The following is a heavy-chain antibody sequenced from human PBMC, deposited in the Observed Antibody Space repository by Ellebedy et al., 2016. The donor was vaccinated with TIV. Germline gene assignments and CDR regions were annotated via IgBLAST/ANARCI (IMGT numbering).Heavy chain of an antibody. V-gene: IGHV3-48*01. CDR3: ARDGHYYDSGSYSVYGMDV. J-gene: IGHJ6*02. CDR1: GFTFSDYT. Sequence: GESLKISCAASGFTFSDYTMNWVRQAPGKGLEWVSYISTSSTTIYYAASVKGRFTISRDNSKNTLYLQMNSLRAEDTAVYYCARDGHYYDSGSYSVYGMDVWGQGTTVTVSS. D-gene: IGHD3-10*01. CDR2: ISTSSTTI.